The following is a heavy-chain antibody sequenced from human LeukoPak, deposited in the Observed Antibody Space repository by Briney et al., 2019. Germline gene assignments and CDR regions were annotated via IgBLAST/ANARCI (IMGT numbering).Heavy chain of an antibody. J-gene: IGHJ5*01. D-gene: IGHD3-22*01. CDR3: ARDLWNFYDDSSYNRDFDS. Sequence: GASVKVSCKATSRISWVRQAPGQGLEWMGWIGTYGGDTYYAQKFQGRITVTTDTSTSTVYMEPRNLRSDDTAVYYCARDLWNFYDDSSYNRDFDSWGQGTLVTVSS. CDR1: TSR. V-gene: IGHV1-18*01. CDR2: IGTYGGDT.